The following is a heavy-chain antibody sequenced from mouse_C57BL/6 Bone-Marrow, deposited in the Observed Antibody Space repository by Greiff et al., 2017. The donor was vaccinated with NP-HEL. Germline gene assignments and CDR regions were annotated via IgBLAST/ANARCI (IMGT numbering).Heavy chain of an antibody. D-gene: IGHD2-3*01. CDR3: ARFWLLYFDY. CDR1: GYTFTSYG. J-gene: IGHJ2*01. Sequence: VQVVESGAELARPGASVKLSCKASGYTFTSYGISWVKQRTGQGLEWIGEIYPRSGNTYYNEKFKGKATLTADKSSSTAYMELRSLTSEDSAVYFCARFWLLYFDYWGQGTTLTVSS. CDR2: IYPRSGNT. V-gene: IGHV1-81*01.